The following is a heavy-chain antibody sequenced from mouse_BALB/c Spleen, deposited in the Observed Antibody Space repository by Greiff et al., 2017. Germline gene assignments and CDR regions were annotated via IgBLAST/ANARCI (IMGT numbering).Heavy chain of an antibody. J-gene: IGHJ3*01. CDR1: GFTFSDYY. D-gene: IGHD2-3*01. CDR2: ISDGGSYT. CDR3: ARDHDGYYPFAY. V-gene: IGHV5-4*02. Sequence: EVKLVESGGGLVKPGGSLKLSCAASGFTFSDYYMYWVRQTPEKRLEWVATISDGGSYTYYPDSVKGRFTISRDNAKNNLYLQMSSLKSEDTAMYYCARDHDGYYPFAYWGQGTLVTVSA.